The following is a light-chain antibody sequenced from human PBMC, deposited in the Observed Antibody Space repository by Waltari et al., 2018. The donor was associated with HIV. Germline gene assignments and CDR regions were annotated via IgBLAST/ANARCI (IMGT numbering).Light chain of an antibody. Sequence: QSALTQPASVSGSPGQSITISCTGTSSDVGDYNYVSWYQQHPGKAPKLMIYDVSNRPSGFSNRFSGSKSGNTASLTISGLQAEDEADYYCSSYTSSSTLEGVFGGGTKLTVL. CDR3: SSYTSSSTLEGV. J-gene: IGLJ3*02. CDR1: SSDVGDYNY. CDR2: DVS. V-gene: IGLV2-14*03.